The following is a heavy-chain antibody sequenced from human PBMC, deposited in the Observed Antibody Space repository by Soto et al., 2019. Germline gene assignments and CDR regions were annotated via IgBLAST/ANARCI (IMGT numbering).Heavy chain of an antibody. Sequence: SETLSLTCGVSGGSISSGGYSLSWIRQPPGTGLEWIGEINHSGSTNYNPSLKSRVTISVDTPKNQFSLKLTSVTAADTAVYYCARDKITGLFDYWGQGTLVTVSS. CDR3: ARDKITGLFDY. V-gene: IGHV4-30-2*01. CDR2: INHSGST. J-gene: IGHJ4*02. CDR1: GGSISSGGYS. D-gene: IGHD2-8*02.